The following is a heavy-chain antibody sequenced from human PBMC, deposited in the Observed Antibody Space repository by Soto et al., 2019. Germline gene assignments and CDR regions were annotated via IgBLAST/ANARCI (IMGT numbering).Heavy chain of an antibody. CDR2: INHSGST. Sequence: QVQLQQWGAGLLKPSETLSLTCAVYGGSFSGYYWTWIRQPPGTGLEWIGEINHSGSTNYNPSLKRRVTISVDTSKSQFSLKQTAVAAADTAVYYGARGKIAGLFDNWGQATLVPGSS. D-gene: IGHD2-21*01. CDR1: GGSFSGYY. J-gene: IGHJ4*02. CDR3: ARGKIAGLFDN. V-gene: IGHV4-34*01.